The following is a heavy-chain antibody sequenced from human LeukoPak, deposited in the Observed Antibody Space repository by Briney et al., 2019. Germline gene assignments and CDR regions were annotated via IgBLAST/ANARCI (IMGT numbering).Heavy chain of an antibody. CDR1: GYTFTSYG. Sequence: ASVKFSCKASGYTFTSYGISWVRQAPGQGLEWMGWISAYNGNTNYAQKLQGRVTMTTDTSTSTAYMELRSLRSDDTAVYYCAKTTSSSYYYYYYGMDVWGQGTTVTVSS. V-gene: IGHV1-18*01. D-gene: IGHD4-17*01. CDR3: AKTTSSSYYYYYYGMDV. J-gene: IGHJ6*02. CDR2: ISAYNGNT.